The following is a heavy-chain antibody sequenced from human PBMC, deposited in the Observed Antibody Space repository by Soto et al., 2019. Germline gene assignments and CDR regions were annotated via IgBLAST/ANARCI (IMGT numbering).Heavy chain of an antibody. CDR2: IIPIFGTA. J-gene: IGHJ6*02. CDR3: ARAFGRGVILAGYYGMDV. CDR1: GGTFSSYA. D-gene: IGHD3-16*02. Sequence: QVQLVQSGAEVKKPGSSVKVSCKASGGTFSSYAISWVRQAPGQGLEWMGGIIPIFGTANYAQKFQGRVTITADKSTSTAYMELSSLRSEDTAVYYCARAFGRGVILAGYYGMDVWGQGTTVTFSS. V-gene: IGHV1-69*06.